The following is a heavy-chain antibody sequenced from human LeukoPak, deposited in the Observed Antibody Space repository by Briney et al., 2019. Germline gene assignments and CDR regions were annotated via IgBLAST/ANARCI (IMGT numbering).Heavy chain of an antibody. V-gene: IGHV1-69*13. D-gene: IGHD5-18*01. CDR2: IIPIFGTA. CDR1: GGTFSSYA. Sequence: GASVKVSRKASGGTFSSYAISWVRQAPGQGLEWMGGIIPIFGTANYAQKFQGRLTITADESTSTAYMELSSLRSEDTAVYYCARDGSDGYSYNWGQGTLVTVSS. CDR3: ARDGSDGYSYN. J-gene: IGHJ4*02.